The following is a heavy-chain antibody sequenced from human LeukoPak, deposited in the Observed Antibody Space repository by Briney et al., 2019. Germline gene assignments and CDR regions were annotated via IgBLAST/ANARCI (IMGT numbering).Heavy chain of an antibody. Sequence: GGSLRLSCAASGFTFSSYWMTWVRQAPGKGLEWVANIKQDGSEKFYVDSVKGRFTISRDNAKNSLHLQMNSLRAEDTAVYYCARDPYYYESSGYFFGVFDIWGQGTMVTVSS. J-gene: IGHJ3*02. CDR3: ARDPYYYESSGYFFGVFDI. V-gene: IGHV3-7*01. D-gene: IGHD3-22*01. CDR2: IKQDGSEK. CDR1: GFTFSSYW.